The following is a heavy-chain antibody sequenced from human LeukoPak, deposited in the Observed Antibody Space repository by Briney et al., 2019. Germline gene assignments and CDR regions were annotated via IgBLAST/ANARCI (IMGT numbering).Heavy chain of an antibody. CDR1: GGSISSYN. Sequence: SETLSLTCTVSGGSISSYNWNWIRQPPGKGLEWIGYISESGSTNYNSSLENRVTLSLDTSKSQISLNLRSATVADTAVYYCARQDALGKFPPPYYMDAWGKGTTVIVS. V-gene: IGHV4-59*08. CDR3: ARQDALGKFPPPYYMDA. CDR2: ISESGST. J-gene: IGHJ6*03. D-gene: IGHD3-16*01.